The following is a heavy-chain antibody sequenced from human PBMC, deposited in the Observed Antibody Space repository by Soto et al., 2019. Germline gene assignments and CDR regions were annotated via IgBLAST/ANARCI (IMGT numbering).Heavy chain of an antibody. Sequence: PGGSLRLSCAASGFTFSSYWMRWVRQTPGKGLVWVSRINIDGSSTNYADSVKGRFTISRDNAKNTLYLQMNSLRAEDTAVYYCVRGGRGGFDYWGQGTLVTVSS. J-gene: IGHJ4*02. V-gene: IGHV3-74*01. CDR2: INIDGSST. CDR1: GFTFSSYW. D-gene: IGHD3-16*01. CDR3: VRGGRGGFDY.